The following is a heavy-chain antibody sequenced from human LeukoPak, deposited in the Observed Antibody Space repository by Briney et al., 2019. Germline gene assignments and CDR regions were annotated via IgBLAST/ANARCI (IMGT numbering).Heavy chain of an antibody. CDR2: ISGSGGST. D-gene: IGHD6-19*01. J-gene: IGHJ4*02. CDR3: AKAVNGYSSAWYHYYFDY. V-gene: IGHV3-23*01. CDR1: GFTFSSYA. Sequence: GGSLRLSCAASGFTFSSYAMNWVRQAPGKGLEWVSAISGSGGSTYYADSVKGRFTISRDNSKYALYLQMNSLRAEDTAIYYCAKAVNGYSSAWYHYYFDYWGQGTLVTVSS.